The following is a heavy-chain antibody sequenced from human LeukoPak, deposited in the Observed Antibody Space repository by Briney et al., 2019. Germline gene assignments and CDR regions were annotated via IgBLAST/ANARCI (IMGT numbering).Heavy chain of an antibody. Sequence: ASGKGLLKASWFPFPRHYMHWVRPAPGQGLGLVGWINPNGGGTNYAQKFQGWVTMTRDTSISTAYMELSRLRSDDTAVYYCARGLSIAVAYYFDYWGQGTLVTVSS. D-gene: IGHD6-19*01. V-gene: IGHV1-2*04. CDR3: ARGLSIAVAYYFDY. J-gene: IGHJ4*02. CDR2: INPNGGGT. CDR1: WFPFPRHY.